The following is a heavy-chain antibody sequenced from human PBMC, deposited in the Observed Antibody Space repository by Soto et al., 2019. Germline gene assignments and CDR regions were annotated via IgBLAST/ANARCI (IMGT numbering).Heavy chain of an antibody. Sequence: PGGSLRLSCAASGFTFSSYAMSWVRQAPGKGLEWVPAISGSGGSTYYADSVKGRFTISRDNSKNTLYLQMNSLRAEDTAVYYCAKDPPTMRSSSWYGGYYGMDVWGQGTTVTVSS. V-gene: IGHV3-23*01. CDR3: AKDPPTMRSSSWYGGYYGMDV. D-gene: IGHD6-13*01. CDR1: GFTFSSYA. CDR2: ISGSGGST. J-gene: IGHJ6*02.